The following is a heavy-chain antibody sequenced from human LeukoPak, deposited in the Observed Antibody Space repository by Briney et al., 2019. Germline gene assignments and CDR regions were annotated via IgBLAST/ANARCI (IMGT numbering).Heavy chain of an antibody. J-gene: IGHJ4*02. CDR1: ELTLSSYS. D-gene: IGHD5-12*01. V-gene: IGHV3-48*01. CDR3: ATWGSSGY. CDR2: ISSGSSTV. Sequence: TGGSLRLSCSASELTLSSYSVNWVRQAPGKGLEWVSYISSGSSTVNYADSVKGRFTISRDNAKNSLFLQMNSLRAEDTAVYYCATWGSSGYWGQGTLVTVSS.